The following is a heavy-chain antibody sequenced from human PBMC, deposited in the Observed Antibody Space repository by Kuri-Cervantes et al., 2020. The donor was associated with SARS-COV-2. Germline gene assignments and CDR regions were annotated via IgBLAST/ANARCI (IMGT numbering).Heavy chain of an antibody. V-gene: IGHV4-39*01. Sequence: SETLSLTCTVSGDSITSGSYYWGWIRQPPGKGLEWIGNIYNSGSTYYNPSLKSRVTISVDTSKKQFSLRLSSVTAADAAVYYCVTSLPRSGWDGEDAFDIWGQGTMVTVSS. D-gene: IGHD6-19*01. CDR1: GDSITSGSYY. J-gene: IGHJ3*02. CDR2: IYNSGST. CDR3: VTSLPRSGWDGEDAFDI.